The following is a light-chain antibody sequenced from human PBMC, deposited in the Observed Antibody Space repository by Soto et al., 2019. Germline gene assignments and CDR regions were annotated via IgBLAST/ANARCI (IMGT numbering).Light chain of an antibody. CDR2: DAF. CDR1: QNVKTR. Sequence: EKVMTQSPATLSVSPGERATLSCRASQNVKTRLAWYQQKPGQAPRLLIYDAFTRATGIPARFSGSASETEFHHTIRSLQSEDFAVCYCQQYDEWPLTFGGGTKVEIK. J-gene: IGKJ4*01. CDR3: QQYDEWPLT. V-gene: IGKV3-15*01.